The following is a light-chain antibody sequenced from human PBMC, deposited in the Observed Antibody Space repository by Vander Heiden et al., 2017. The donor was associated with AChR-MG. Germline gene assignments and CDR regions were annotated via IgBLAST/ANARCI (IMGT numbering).Light chain of an antibody. CDR2: DVT. CDR3: CSYAGRYTLVV. CDR1: NNDVGGYDY. Sequence: QSALTQTTSVSRSAGQEVTISCTGTNNDVGGYDYVASYQQRPGKAPKLMIYDVTKRPSGVPDRFSGSKSGDTASLTISGLQAEDEADYYCCSYAGRYTLVVFGGGTNLTVL. J-gene: IGLJ2*01. V-gene: IGLV2-11*01.